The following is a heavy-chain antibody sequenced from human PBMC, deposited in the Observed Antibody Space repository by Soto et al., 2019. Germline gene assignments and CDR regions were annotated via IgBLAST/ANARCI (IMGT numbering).Heavy chain of an antibody. CDR1: GVSIISNNYC. Sequence: SETLSLTCFVSGVSIISNNYCWGWIRQPPGKGLEWIGGMSYSRSTYYNPSLKSRVTISVDTSKNQFSLKLTSVTAADTAVYYCASHLRRPTWGGGCFDYWGEGPLVTVSS. V-gene: IGHV4-39*01. D-gene: IGHD3-16*01. J-gene: IGHJ4*03. CDR3: ASHLRRPTWGGGCFDY. CDR2: MSYSRST.